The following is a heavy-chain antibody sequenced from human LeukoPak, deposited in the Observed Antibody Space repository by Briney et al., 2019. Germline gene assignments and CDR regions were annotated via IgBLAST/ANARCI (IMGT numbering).Heavy chain of an antibody. CDR2: IYPGDSDT. J-gene: IGHJ4*02. V-gene: IGHV5-51*01. Sequence: GASLKICCKGSGYSFTSYWIGWVRQLPGKGVEGMGGIYPGDSDTRYSPSFQGQVTISADKSNSTASLQWSSLKAADTAMYYCARHDVVAALDYCGQGTLVTVSS. CDR1: GYSFTSYW. CDR3: ARHDVVAALDY. D-gene: IGHD2-15*01.